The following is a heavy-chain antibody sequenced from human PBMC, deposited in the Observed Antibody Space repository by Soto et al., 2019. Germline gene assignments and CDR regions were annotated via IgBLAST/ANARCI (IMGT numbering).Heavy chain of an antibody. CDR3: AKDFNYYGSGSFDFDY. Sequence: GGSLRLSCAASGFTFSSYAMSWVRQAPGKGLEWVSAISGSGGSTYYADSVKGRFTISRYNSKNTLYLQMNSLRAEDTAVYYCAKDFNYYGSGSFDFDYWGQGTLVTVSS. J-gene: IGHJ4*02. CDR2: ISGSGGST. D-gene: IGHD3-10*01. V-gene: IGHV3-23*01. CDR1: GFTFSSYA.